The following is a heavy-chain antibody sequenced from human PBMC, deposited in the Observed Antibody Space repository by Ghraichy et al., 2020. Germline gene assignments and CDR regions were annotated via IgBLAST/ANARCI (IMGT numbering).Heavy chain of an antibody. CDR1: GFDFNKYG. V-gene: IGHV3-30*03. Sequence: LSLTCAASGFDFNKYGMHWVRQAPGKGLEWVAFISYDGTGKHYSQSVKGRYAISRDNSKNMVDLQMNSLRAEDTAVYYCARGGAPGTVDYWGQGTLVTVSS. CDR2: ISYDGTGK. D-gene: IGHD6-13*01. J-gene: IGHJ4*02. CDR3: ARGGAPGTVDY.